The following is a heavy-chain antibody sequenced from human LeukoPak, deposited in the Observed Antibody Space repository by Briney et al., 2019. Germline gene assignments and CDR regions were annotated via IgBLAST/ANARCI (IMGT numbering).Heavy chain of an antibody. Sequence: SETLSLTCAVYGGSFSGYYWSWIRQPPGKGLEWIGEINHSGSTNYNPSLKSRVTISVDTSKNQFSLKLSSVTAADTAVYSCASFSSVGSYYWFDPWGQGTLVTVSS. V-gene: IGHV4-34*01. J-gene: IGHJ5*02. CDR3: ASFSSVGSYYWFDP. D-gene: IGHD1-26*01. CDR1: GGSFSGYY. CDR2: INHSGST.